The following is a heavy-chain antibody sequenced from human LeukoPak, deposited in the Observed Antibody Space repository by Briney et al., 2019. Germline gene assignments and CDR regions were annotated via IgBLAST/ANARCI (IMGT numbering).Heavy chain of an antibody. V-gene: IGHV3-9*01. Sequence: GGSLRLSCAASGFTFDDYAMHWVRQAPGKGLEWVSGISWNSGSIGYADSVKGRFTISRDNAKNSLYLQMNSLRAEDTALYYCAKASWEQWLASFDYWGQGTLVTVSS. D-gene: IGHD6-19*01. CDR3: AKASWEQWLASFDY. CDR2: ISWNSGSI. J-gene: IGHJ4*02. CDR1: GFTFDDYA.